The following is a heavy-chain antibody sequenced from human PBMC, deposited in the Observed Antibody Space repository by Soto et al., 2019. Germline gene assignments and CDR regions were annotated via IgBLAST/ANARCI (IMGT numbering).Heavy chain of an antibody. Sequence: SETLSLTCTVSGGSISSSSYYWGWIRQPPGKGLEWIGNIYYSGSTYYNASLKSRLTISVDTSKNQFSLKLSSVTAADTTVYYCARAAARPKDAFDIWGQGTMVTVSS. CDR2: IYYSGST. V-gene: IGHV4-39*01. CDR1: GGSISSSSYY. J-gene: IGHJ3*02. D-gene: IGHD6-6*01. CDR3: ARAAARPKDAFDI.